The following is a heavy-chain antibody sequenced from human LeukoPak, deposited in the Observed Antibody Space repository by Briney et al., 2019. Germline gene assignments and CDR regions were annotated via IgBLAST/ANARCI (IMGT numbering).Heavy chain of an antibody. J-gene: IGHJ4*02. CDR2: IYPGDSDT. CDR3: ARLPGIVATIERYFDY. D-gene: IGHD5-12*01. V-gene: IGHV5-51*01. Sequence: GGSLKISCKGSGYSFNSYWIGWVRQMPGKGLEWMGIIYPGDSDTRYSPSFQGQVTISADKSISTAYLQWSSLKASDTAMYYCARLPGIVATIERYFDYWGQGTLVTVSS. CDR1: GYSFNSYW.